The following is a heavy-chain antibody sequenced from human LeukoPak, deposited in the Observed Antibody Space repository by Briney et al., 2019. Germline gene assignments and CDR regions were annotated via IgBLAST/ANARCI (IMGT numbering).Heavy chain of an antibody. V-gene: IGHV3-23*01. Sequence: GGSLRLSCAASGFTFSSYAMSWVRQAPGKGLEWVSAISGGGDITYYADSVTGRFTISRDNSKDTLFLQMHSLRPGDTAVYYCARTYSSGWYNGYDPWGQGTLVTVSS. CDR2: ISGGGDIT. CDR3: ARTYSSGWYNGYDP. J-gene: IGHJ5*02. CDR1: GFTFSSYA. D-gene: IGHD6-19*01.